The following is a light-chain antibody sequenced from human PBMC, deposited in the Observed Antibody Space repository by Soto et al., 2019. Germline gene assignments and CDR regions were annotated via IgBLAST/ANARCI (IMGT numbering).Light chain of an antibody. V-gene: IGLV2-14*01. CDR3: ISYTSDNTYV. CDR2: EVT. CDR1: SSDIGGYNF. Sequence: QSALTQPASVSGSPGQSITISCTGDSSDIGGYNFVSWYQHHPGKAPKLIIYEVTERPSGVSNRFSGSKSGNTASLTISGLQAEDEADYYCISYTSDNTYVFGTGTQLTVL. J-gene: IGLJ1*01.